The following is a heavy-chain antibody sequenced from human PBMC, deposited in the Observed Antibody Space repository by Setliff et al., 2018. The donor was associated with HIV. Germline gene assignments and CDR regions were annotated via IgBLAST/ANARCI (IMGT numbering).Heavy chain of an antibody. Sequence: SETLSLTCTVSGGSINTYYWSWIRQPAGKGLEWIVRFYTSGSTNYNPSLKSRVTMSVDTSKNQFSLKLSSVTAADTAVYYCARGRLPTGMDVWGEGTPVTVSS. CDR2: FYTSGST. D-gene: IGHD4-17*01. J-gene: IGHJ6*04. CDR1: GGSINTYY. CDR3: ARGRLPTGMDV. V-gene: IGHV4-4*07.